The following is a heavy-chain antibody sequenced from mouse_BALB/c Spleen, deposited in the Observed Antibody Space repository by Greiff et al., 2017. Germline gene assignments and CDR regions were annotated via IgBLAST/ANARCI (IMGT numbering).Heavy chain of an antibody. V-gene: IGHV1-87*01. D-gene: IGHD1-1*01. Sequence: VKLQEPGAELARPGASVKLSCKASGYTFTSYWMQWVKQRPGQGLEWIGAIYPGDGDTRYTQKFKGKATLTADKSSSTAYMQLSSLASEDSAVYYCATLYGSSFVDYFDYWGQGTTLTVSS. CDR3: ATLYGSSFVDYFDY. CDR1: GYTFTSYW. J-gene: IGHJ2*01. CDR2: IYPGDGDT.